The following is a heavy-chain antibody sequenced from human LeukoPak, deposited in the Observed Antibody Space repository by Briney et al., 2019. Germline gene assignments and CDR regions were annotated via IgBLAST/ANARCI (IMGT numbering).Heavy chain of an antibody. CDR1: GFTFSSYA. Sequence: GGSLRLSCAASGFTFSSYAMSWVRQAPGKGLEWVSAISGSGGSTYYADSVKGRFTISRDNSKNTLYLQMNSLRAEDTAVYYCAKYGGTSLYYYYGMDVWGQGTTVTVSS. CDR2: ISGSGGST. J-gene: IGHJ6*02. CDR3: AKYGGTSLYYYYGMDV. V-gene: IGHV3-23*01. D-gene: IGHD2-2*01.